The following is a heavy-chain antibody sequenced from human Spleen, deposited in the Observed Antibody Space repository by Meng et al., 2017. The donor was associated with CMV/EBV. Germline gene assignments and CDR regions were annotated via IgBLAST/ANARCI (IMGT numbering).Heavy chain of an antibody. D-gene: IGHD3-3*01. CDR2: IYYSGST. Sequence: SETLSLTCSVSGGSISSNSYYWGWIRQPPGKGLKWIGSIYYSGSTYYNPSLKSRVTISVDTSKNQFSLKLSSVTAADTAVYYCARLVFGVALIDYWGQGTLVTVSS. V-gene: IGHV4-39*01. CDR3: ARLVFGVALIDY. CDR1: GGSISSNSYY. J-gene: IGHJ4*02.